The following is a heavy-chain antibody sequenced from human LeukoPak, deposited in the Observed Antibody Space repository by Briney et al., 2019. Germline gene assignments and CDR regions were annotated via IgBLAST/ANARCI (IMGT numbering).Heavy chain of an antibody. D-gene: IGHD2-2*01. Sequence: SETLSLTCTVSGGSISSGGYYWSWIRQHPGKGLEWIGYIYYSGSTYYNPSLKSRVTISVDTSKNQFSLKLSSVTAADTAVYYRARGLVVPAAPYYYYYGMDVWGQGTTVTVSS. CDR3: ARGLVVPAAPYYYYYGMDV. V-gene: IGHV4-31*03. J-gene: IGHJ6*02. CDR1: GGSISSGGYY. CDR2: IYYSGST.